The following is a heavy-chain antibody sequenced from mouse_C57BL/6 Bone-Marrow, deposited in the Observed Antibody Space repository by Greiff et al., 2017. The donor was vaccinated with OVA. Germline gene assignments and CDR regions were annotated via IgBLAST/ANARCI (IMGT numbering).Heavy chain of an antibody. CDR2: IDPSDSYT. V-gene: IGHV1-59*01. J-gene: IGHJ2*01. D-gene: IGHD4-1*01. Sequence: VLLQQPGAELVRPGTSVKLSCKASGYTFTSYWMHWVKQRPGQGLEWIGVIDPSDSYTNYKQKFKGKATFTVDTSSSTAYMQLSSLTSEDAAVDYCASPNWDAYYFDYWGQGTTLTVSS. CDR3: ASPNWDAYYFDY. CDR1: GYTFTSYW.